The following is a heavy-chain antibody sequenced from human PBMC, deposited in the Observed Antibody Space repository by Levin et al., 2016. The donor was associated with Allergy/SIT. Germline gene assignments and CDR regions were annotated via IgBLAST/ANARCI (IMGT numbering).Heavy chain of an antibody. CDR3: ARGPAFDNRFDP. CDR1: GFTFSEYY. J-gene: IGHJ5*02. V-gene: IGHV3-11*01. Sequence: GESLKISCAASGFTFSEYYMSWIRQAPGKGLEWVAYISSNSGTIYYADSVQGRFTISRDNAKNSLYLQMNSLRAEDTAVYYCARGPAFDNRFDPWGQGTLVTVSS. CDR2: ISSNSGTI.